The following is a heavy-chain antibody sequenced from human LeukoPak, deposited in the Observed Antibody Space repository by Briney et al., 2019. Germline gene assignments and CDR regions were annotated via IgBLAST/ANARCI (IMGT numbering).Heavy chain of an antibody. CDR1: GFTFSSHA. CDR2: ISSNGGST. D-gene: IGHD3-10*01. Sequence: GGPLRLSCSASGFTFSSHAMHWVRQAPGKGLEYVSAISSNGGSTYYADSVKGRFTISRDNSKNTLYLQMSSLRAEDTAVYYCVKDPTYYYGSGSSYFDYWGQGTLVTVSS. V-gene: IGHV3-64D*06. CDR3: VKDPTYYYGSGSSYFDY. J-gene: IGHJ4*02.